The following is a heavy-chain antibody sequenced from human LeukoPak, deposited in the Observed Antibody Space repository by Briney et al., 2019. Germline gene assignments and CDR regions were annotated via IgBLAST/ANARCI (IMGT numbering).Heavy chain of an antibody. V-gene: IGHV4-39*01. CDR1: GGSISSSSYY. CDR2: IYYSGST. J-gene: IGHJ5*02. Sequence: SETLSLTCTVSGGSISSSSYYWGWIRQPPGKGLEWIGTIYYSGSTYYSPSLKSRVTISVDTSKNQFSLKLSSVTAADTAVYYCARPVPSRLGWFDPWGQGTLVTVSS. D-gene: IGHD1-1*01. CDR3: ARPVPSRLGWFDP.